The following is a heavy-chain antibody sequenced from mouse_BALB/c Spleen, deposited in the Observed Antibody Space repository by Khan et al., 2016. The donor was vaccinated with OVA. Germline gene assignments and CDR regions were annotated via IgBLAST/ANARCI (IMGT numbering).Heavy chain of an antibody. CDR2: IHYSGST. J-gene: IGHJ3*01. CDR1: GYSITSGYS. CDR3: ARFYYYGSSFSY. V-gene: IGHV3-1*02. Sequence: EVQLQESGPDLVKPSQSLSLTCTVTGYSITSGYSWHWIRQFPGNRLEWMAYIHYSGSTNYNPSLKSRISITRDTSKHQFFLQLNSVTPEDTATYYCARFYYYGSSFSYWGQGTLVTVSA. D-gene: IGHD1-1*01.